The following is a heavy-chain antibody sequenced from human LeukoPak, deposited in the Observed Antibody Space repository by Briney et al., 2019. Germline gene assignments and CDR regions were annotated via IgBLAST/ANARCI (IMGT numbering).Heavy chain of an antibody. D-gene: IGHD5-12*01. V-gene: IGHV3-21*01. CDR3: ARGPSGYHNT. CDR2: ISSIGSDI. CDR1: GFTFIAYS. Sequence: PGGSLRLSFSAVGFTFIAYSVNWVRQAPGKWLDCVSSISSIGSDIYYAASVKGRFTISRDNSKNPLSLQMNSVRAEDTAVYYCARGPSGYHNTGGQGTLVTVSS. J-gene: IGHJ4*02.